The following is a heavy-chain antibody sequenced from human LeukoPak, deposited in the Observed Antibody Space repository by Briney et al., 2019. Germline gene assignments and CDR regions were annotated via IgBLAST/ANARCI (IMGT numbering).Heavy chain of an antibody. J-gene: IGHJ4*02. D-gene: IGHD6-19*01. Sequence: ASVKVSCKASGYTFTSYDINWVRQATGQGLEWMGWMNPNSGNTGYAQKFQGRVTITRNTSISTAYMELSSLRSEDTAVYYCAREAVSFVAVANDGYFDFWGQGSLVIVSS. CDR3: AREAVSFVAVANDGYFDF. CDR2: MNPNSGNT. CDR1: GYTFTSYD. V-gene: IGHV1-8*03.